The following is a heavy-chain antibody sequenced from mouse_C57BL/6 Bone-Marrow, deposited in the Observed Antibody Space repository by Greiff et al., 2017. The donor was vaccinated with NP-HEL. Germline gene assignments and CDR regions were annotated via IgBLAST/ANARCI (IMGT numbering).Heavy chain of an antibody. Sequence: QVQLQQPGAELVMPGASVKLSCKASGYTFTSYWIHWVKQRPGQGLEWIGEIDPSDSYTNYNQKFKGKSTLTVDKSSSTAYMQLSSLTSEDSAVYYCASFAYWGQGTLVTVSA. V-gene: IGHV1-69*01. CDR3: ASFAY. CDR1: GYTFTSYW. CDR2: IDPSDSYT. J-gene: IGHJ3*01.